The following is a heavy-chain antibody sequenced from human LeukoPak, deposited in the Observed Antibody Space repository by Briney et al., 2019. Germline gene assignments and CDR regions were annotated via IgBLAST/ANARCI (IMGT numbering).Heavy chain of an antibody. CDR1: GGTFSNEA. D-gene: IGHD3/OR15-3a*01. CDR2: VIPMFDTT. CDR3: ARGPTSDLRTGFFFGYFDD. Sequence: SVKVSCKASGGTFSNEAISWVRLAPGQGLEWMGRVIPMFDTTNYAPKFQGRVTITADKSTNTASMELSRLTSENMAVYYSARGPTSDLRTGFFFGYFDDWGQGTLVTVSS. J-gene: IGHJ4*02. V-gene: IGHV1-69*06.